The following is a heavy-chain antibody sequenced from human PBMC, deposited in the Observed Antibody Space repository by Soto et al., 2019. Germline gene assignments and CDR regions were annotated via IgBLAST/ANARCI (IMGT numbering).Heavy chain of an antibody. Sequence: SETLSLTCTVSGGSFSSSSYYWGWIRQPPGKGLEWIGSTYYSGSTYYNPSLKSRVTISVDTSRNQFSLKLNSVTAADTAVYYCARHAAYCKNAVCYTRWFDPWGQGTLVTVSS. CDR1: GGSFSSSSYY. CDR3: ARHAAYCKNAVCYTRWFDP. CDR2: TYYSGST. D-gene: IGHD2-8*01. V-gene: IGHV4-39*01. J-gene: IGHJ5*02.